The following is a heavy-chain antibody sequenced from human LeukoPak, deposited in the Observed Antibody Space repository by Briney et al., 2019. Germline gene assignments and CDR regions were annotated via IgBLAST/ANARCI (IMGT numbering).Heavy chain of an antibody. D-gene: IGHD3-22*01. CDR1: GGSISSSNW. J-gene: IGHJ4*02. V-gene: IGHV4-4*02. CDR3: ARDESTHYYDSSGYS. Sequence: PSETLSLTCSVSGGSISSSNWWSWVRQPPGKGLEWIGEIYHSGSTNYNPSLKSRVTISVDKSKNQFSLKLSSVTAADTAVYYCARDESTHYYDSSGYSWGQGTLVTVSS. CDR2: IYHSGST.